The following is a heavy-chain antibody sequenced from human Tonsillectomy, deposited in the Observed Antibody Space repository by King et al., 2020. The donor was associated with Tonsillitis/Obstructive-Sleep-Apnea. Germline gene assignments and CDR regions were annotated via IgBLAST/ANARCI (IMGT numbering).Heavy chain of an antibody. CDR1: GFTYSNYA. Sequence: EQLVESGGGLVQPGGSLRLYCAASGFTYSNYAMSWVRQAPGKGLEWVSSISGSGGDTFYADSVKGRFTISRDSYENTVYLQMNSLRAEDTAIYYCTKPADDYWGQGTLVSVSS. CDR2: ISGSGGDT. CDR3: TKPADDY. J-gene: IGHJ4*02. V-gene: IGHV3-23*04.